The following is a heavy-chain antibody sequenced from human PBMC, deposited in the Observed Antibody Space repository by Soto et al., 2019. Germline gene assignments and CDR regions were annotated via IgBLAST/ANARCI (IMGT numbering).Heavy chain of an antibody. CDR3: ARDPLFGVVPF. J-gene: IGHJ4*02. V-gene: IGHV3-11*01. Sequence: GGSLRLSCAASGFTFSDYYMSWIRQAPGKGLEWVSYISSSGSTIYYADSVKGRFTISRDNAKNSLYLQMNSPRAEDTAVYYCARDPLFGVVPFWGQGTLVTVSS. D-gene: IGHD3-3*01. CDR2: ISSSGSTI. CDR1: GFTFSDYY.